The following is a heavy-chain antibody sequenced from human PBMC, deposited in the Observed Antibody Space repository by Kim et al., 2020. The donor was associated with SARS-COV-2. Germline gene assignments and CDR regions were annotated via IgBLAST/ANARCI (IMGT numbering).Heavy chain of an antibody. D-gene: IGHD6-19*01. CDR2: ISRDGSNK. CDR3: AREGGSGWHDY. CDR1: AFTFSSYT. J-gene: IGHJ4*02. V-gene: IGHV3-30*04. Sequence: GGSLRLSCAASAFTFSSYTMHWVRQAPGKGLEWVAVISRDGSNKYYVDSVKGRFTISRDNSKNTLYLQMNSLRAEDTAVYYCAREGGSGWHDYWGQGTLVTVSS.